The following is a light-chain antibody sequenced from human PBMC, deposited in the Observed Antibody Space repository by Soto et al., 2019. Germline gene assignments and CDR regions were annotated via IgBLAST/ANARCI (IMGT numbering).Light chain of an antibody. CDR2: GAS. CDR3: QQYNNWPPLT. V-gene: IGKV3-15*01. Sequence: EVVMTQSPATLSVSPGERATLSCRASQSVSSNLAWYQQKPGQAPRLLIYGASTRATGIPARFSGSGSGTEFTLTISSLQSEDFAVYYCQQYNNWPPLTFGQGTKVDIX. CDR1: QSVSSN. J-gene: IGKJ2*01.